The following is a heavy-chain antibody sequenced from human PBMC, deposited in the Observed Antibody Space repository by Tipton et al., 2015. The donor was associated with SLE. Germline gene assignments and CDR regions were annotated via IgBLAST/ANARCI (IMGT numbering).Heavy chain of an antibody. D-gene: IGHD6-25*01. V-gene: IGHV4-34*01. CDR1: GGSFSGYY. CDR2: INHSGST. J-gene: IGHJ5*02. Sequence: LRLSCAVYGGSFSGYYWSWIRQPPGKGLEWIGEINHSGSTSYNPSLKSRVTISVDTSKNQFSLKLSSVTAADTAVYYCARDSSGWFDPWGQGTLVTVSS. CDR3: ARDSSGWFDP.